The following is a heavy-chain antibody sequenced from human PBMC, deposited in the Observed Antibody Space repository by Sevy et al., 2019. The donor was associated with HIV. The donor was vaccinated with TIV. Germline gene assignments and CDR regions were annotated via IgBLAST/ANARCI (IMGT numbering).Heavy chain of an antibody. V-gene: IGHV3-48*03. CDR2: ISSSGSTI. D-gene: IGHD3-22*01. J-gene: IGHJ6*02. CDR1: GFTFSSYE. CDR3: ARERGSSGYWSSYYYGMDV. Sequence: GGCLRLSCAASGFTFSSYEMNWVRQAPGKGLEWVSYISSSGSTIYYADSVKGRFTISRDNAKNSLYLQMNSLRAEDTAVYYCARERGSSGYWSSYYYGMDVWGQGTTVTVSS.